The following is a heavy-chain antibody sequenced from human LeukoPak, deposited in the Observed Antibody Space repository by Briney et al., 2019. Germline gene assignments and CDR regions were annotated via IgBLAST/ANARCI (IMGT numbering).Heavy chain of an antibody. V-gene: IGHV4-38-2*02. CDR3: ARNYYGFRY. D-gene: IGHD3-10*01. J-gene: IGHJ4*02. CDR1: GYSISSGYY. CDR2: IYHSGST. Sequence: PSETLSLTCTVSGYSISSGYYWGWIRQPPGKGLEWIGSIYHSGSTYYNPSLKSRVTISVDTSKNQFSLKLSSVTAADTAVYYCARNYYGFRYWGQGTLVTVSS.